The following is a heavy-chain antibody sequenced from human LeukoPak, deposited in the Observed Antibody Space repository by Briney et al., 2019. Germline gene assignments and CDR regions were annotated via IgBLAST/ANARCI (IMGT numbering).Heavy chain of an antibody. V-gene: IGHV1-18*01. CDR2: ISAYNGNT. D-gene: IGHD3-22*01. CDR3: ARRRITMIAVVRDDAFDI. J-gene: IGHJ3*02. Sequence: ASVKVSCKASGYTFTSYGISWVRQAPGLGLERMGWISAYNGNTNYAQKLQGRVTMTTDTSTSTAYMELRSLRSDDTAVYYCARRRITMIAVVRDDAFDIWGQGTMVTVSS. CDR1: GYTFTSYG.